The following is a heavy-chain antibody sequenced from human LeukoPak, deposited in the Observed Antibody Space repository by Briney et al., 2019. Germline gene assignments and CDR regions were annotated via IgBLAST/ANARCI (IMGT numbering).Heavy chain of an antibody. Sequence: SGGSLRLSCAASGFTFSSYGMHWVRQAPGKGLEWVAVISYDGSNKYYADSVKGRFTISRDNSKNTLYLQMNSLRAEDTAVYYCAKLAIAAAGTRGDPFDYWGQGTLVTVSS. CDR1: GFTFSSYG. D-gene: IGHD6-13*01. CDR3: AKLAIAAAGTRGDPFDY. J-gene: IGHJ4*02. V-gene: IGHV3-30*18. CDR2: ISYDGSNK.